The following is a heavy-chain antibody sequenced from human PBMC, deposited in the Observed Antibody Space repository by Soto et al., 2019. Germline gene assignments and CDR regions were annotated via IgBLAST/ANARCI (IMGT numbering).Heavy chain of an antibody. J-gene: IGHJ6*02. V-gene: IGHV4-31*03. D-gene: IGHD3-10*01. CDR3: ARDLRFGKYYGMDV. Sequence: SETLSLTCTVSGGSISSGGYYWSWIRQHPGKGLEWIGYIYYSGSTYYNPSLTSRVTISVDTSKNQFSLKLSSVTAADTAVYYCARDLRFGKYYGMDVWGQGTTVTVSS. CDR1: GGSISSGGYY. CDR2: IYYSGST.